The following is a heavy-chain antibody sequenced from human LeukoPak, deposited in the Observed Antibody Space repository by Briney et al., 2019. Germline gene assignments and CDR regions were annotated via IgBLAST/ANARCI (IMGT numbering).Heavy chain of an antibody. CDR2: IYYSGST. V-gene: IGHV4-59*01. J-gene: IGHJ4*02. CDR3: ARARGYSGYAYFDY. CDR1: GDSICSYY. D-gene: IGHD5-12*01. Sequence: SETLSLTCTVSGDSICSYYWSWIRQPPGKGLEWIGYIYYSGSTNYNPSLKSRVTISVDTSKNQFSLKLSSVTAADTAVYYCARARGYSGYAYFDYWGQGTLVTVSS.